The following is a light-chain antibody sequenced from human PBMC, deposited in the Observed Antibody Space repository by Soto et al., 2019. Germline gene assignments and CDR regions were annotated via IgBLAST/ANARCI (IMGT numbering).Light chain of an antibody. CDR2: DVS. Sequence: QSALTQPASVSGSPGQSITISCTGTSSDVGGYNYVSWYQHHPGKAPKLMIYDVSKRPSGVSNRFSGSKSGNTASLTISGLQAEDEADYYCSSYTSSTTDVFGTGTKLTVL. J-gene: IGLJ1*01. CDR1: SSDVGGYNY. V-gene: IGLV2-14*03. CDR3: SSYTSSTTDV.